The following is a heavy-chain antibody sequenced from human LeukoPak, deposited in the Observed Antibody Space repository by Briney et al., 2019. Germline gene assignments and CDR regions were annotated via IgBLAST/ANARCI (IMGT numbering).Heavy chain of an antibody. D-gene: IGHD4-17*01. CDR2: IYSGGST. CDR3: ARDQGTTVTTEALGY. CDR1: GFTVSSNY. J-gene: IGHJ4*02. V-gene: IGHV3-53*01. Sequence: GGSLRLSCGASGFTVSSNYMSWFRQAPGKGLEWASLIYSGGSTYYADSVKGRFTISGDNSKNTLYLQMNSLRAEDTAVYYCARDQGTTVTTEALGYWGQGTLVTVSS.